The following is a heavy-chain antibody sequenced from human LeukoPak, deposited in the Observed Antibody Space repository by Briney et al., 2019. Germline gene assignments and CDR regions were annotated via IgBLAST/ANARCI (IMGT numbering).Heavy chain of an antibody. J-gene: IGHJ6*02. CDR2: INTNTGNP. CDR3: ARDATAMVAYYYYGMDV. D-gene: IGHD5-18*01. CDR1: GYTFTSYG. V-gene: IGHV7-4-1*02. Sequence: GASVKVSCKASGYTFTSYGISWVRQAPGQGLEWMGWINTNTGNPTYAQGFTGRFVFSLDTSVSTAYLQISSLKAEDTAVYYCARDATAMVAYYYYGMDVWGQGTTVTVSS.